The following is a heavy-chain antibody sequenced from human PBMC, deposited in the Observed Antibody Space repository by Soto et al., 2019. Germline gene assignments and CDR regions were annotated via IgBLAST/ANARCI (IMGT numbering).Heavy chain of an antibody. J-gene: IGHJ2*01. D-gene: IGHD4-17*01. V-gene: IGHV1-69*08. CDR3: ARPDFGDYWYFDL. CDR2: IIPALGTA. CDR1: GGTFRSHT. Sequence: QDQLVQSGAEVKKPGSSVKVSCKASGGTFRSHTFSWVRQAPGQGLEWMGRIIPALGTATYAQKFQGRVTITADESATTVYMELNSLRSEDTAVYYCARPDFGDYWYFDLWGRGTLVTVSS.